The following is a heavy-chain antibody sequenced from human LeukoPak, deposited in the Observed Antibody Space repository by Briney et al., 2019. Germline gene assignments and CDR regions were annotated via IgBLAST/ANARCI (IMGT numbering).Heavy chain of an antibody. Sequence: SGGSLRLSCVASGFTLDAYEMHWARQARGKGPEWVSLISANGGRTSYADSVKGRFTISRDNSKNSLYMQMTSLRAEDSALYYCTTWAFYHGLDVWGQGTTVTVSS. J-gene: IGHJ6*02. CDR1: GFTLDAYE. CDR2: ISANGGRT. CDR3: TTWAFYHGLDV. D-gene: IGHD2/OR15-2a*01. V-gene: IGHV3-43*02.